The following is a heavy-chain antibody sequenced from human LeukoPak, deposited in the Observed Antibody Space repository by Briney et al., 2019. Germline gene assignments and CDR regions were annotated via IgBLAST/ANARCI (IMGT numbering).Heavy chain of an antibody. V-gene: IGHV4-59*01. CDR3: AREGQYSSSWYIDY. CDR1: GGSISSYF. J-gene: IGHJ4*02. D-gene: IGHD6-13*01. Sequence: SETLSLTCIVSGGSISSYFWTWLRQPPGKGLEWIGYISDSGRTSYNPSLKSRVTISVDTSKNLFSLKLSSVTAADTSVYYCAREGQYSSSWYIDYWGQGTLVTVSS. CDR2: ISDSGRT.